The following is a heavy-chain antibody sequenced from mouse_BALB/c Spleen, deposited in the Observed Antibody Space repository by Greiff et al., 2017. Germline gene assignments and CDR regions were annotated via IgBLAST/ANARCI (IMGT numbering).Heavy chain of an antibody. CDR3: ARHGDYGFDY. V-gene: IGHV5-12-1*01. D-gene: IGHD2-13*01. CDR1: GFAFSSYD. CDR2: ISSGGGST. J-gene: IGHJ2*01. Sequence: EVQLVESGGGLVKPGGSLKLSCAASGFAFSSYDMSWVRQTPEKRLEWVAYISSGGGSTYYPDTVKGRFTISRDNAKNTLYLQMSSLKSEDTAMYYCARHGDYGFDYWGQGTTLTVSS.